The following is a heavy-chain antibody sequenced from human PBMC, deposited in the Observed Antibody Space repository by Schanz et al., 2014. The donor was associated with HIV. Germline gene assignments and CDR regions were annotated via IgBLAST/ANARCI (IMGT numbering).Heavy chain of an antibody. CDR1: GYTFTSYD. CDR3: ARMSPSSTSYGDAFDV. CDR2: MNPNSGYT. J-gene: IGHJ3*01. D-gene: IGHD2-2*01. Sequence: QVQLVQSGPEVKKPGASVKVSCKASGYTFTSYDINWVRQATGLGLEWMGWMNPNSGYTGYAQKFQGRVTMTRHTPTSTAYMELSSLRSDDTAVYYCARMSPSSTSYGDAFDVWGQGTMITVSS. V-gene: IGHV1-8*01.